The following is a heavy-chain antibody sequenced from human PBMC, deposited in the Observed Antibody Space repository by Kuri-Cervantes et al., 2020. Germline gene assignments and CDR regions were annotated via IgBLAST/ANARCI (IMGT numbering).Heavy chain of an antibody. V-gene: IGHV3-48*03. CDR2: ISSSGSTI. CDR1: EFTFSSYE. J-gene: IGHJ4*02. CDR3: ARRGSGWSFDY. D-gene: IGHD6-19*01. Sequence: GESLKISCAASEFTFSSYEMNWVRQAPGKGLEWVSYISSSGSTIYYADSVKGRFTISRDNGKNSLYLQMNSLRAEDTAVYYCARRGSGWSFDYWGQGTLVTVSS.